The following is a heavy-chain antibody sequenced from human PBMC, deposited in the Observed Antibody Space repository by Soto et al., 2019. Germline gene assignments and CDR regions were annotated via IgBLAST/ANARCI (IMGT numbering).Heavy chain of an antibody. CDR3: AHRVPSGSYIWFGP. Sequence: QITLKESGPPLVNPTQTLTLTCTFSGFSLSTSGVGVGWIRQPPGKALEWLALIYCDDDKRYSPSLKSRLTITKNTSKNQVVLTMTNMDPVDTATYYCAHRVPSGSYIWFGPWGQGTLVTVSS. CDR1: GFSLSTSGVG. D-gene: IGHD3-10*01. J-gene: IGHJ5*02. CDR2: IYCDDDK. V-gene: IGHV2-5*02.